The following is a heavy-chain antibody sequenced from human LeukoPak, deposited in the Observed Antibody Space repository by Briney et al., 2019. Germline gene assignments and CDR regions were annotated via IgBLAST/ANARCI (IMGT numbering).Heavy chain of an antibody. CDR1: GYTFTSYY. J-gene: IGHJ4*02. D-gene: IGHD2-2*01. Sequence: GASVKVSCKASGYTFTSYYMHWVRQAPRQGLEWMGWINPNSGGTNYAQKFQGRVTMTRDTSISTAYMELSRLRSDDTAVYYCARESDCSSTSCYLGYWGQGTLVTVSS. CDR3: ARESDCSSTSCYLGY. CDR2: INPNSGGT. V-gene: IGHV1-2*02.